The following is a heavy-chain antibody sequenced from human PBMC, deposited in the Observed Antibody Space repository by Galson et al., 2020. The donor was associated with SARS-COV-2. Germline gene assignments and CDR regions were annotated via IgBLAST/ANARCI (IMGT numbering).Heavy chain of an antibody. CDR1: GVSLSSGSYS. D-gene: IGHD5-18*01. CDR2: ISSSGVT. J-gene: IGHJ5*02. V-gene: IGHV4-39*07. Sequence: SETLSLTCTASGVSLSSGSYSWDWIRQTPGQELEWIGGISSSGVTHYNPSLASRATILIDRSKNRISLTLTSVTAADTAMYFCARDVVTGMQGPRGWFDPWGQGTPVTVSS. CDR3: ARDVVTGMQGPRGWFDP.